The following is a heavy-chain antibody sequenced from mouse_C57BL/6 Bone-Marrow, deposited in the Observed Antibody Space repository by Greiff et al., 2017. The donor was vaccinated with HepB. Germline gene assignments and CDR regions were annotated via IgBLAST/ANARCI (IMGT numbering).Heavy chain of an antibody. CDR1: GYTFTSYW. V-gene: IGHV1-50*01. CDR3: ACYGSSLWYFDV. Sequence: QQSCKASGYTFTSYWMQWVKQRPGQGLEWIGEIDPSDSYTNYNQKFKGKATLTVDTSSSTAYMQLSSLTSEDSAVYYCACYGSSLWYFDVWGTGTTVTVSS. J-gene: IGHJ1*03. CDR2: IDPSDSYT. D-gene: IGHD1-1*01.